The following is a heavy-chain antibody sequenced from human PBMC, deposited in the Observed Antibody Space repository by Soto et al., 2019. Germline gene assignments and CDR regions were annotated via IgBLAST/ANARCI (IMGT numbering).Heavy chain of an antibody. CDR2: IYYSGSA. CDR3: ARGDIPLWMTNYCNYYRMDV. J-gene: IGHJ6*02. V-gene: IGHV4-39*01. Sequence: SQTLSLTCTISVGSIISSSYYWGWIRQPPGKGLEWMGSIYYSGSAYYNPSLKRRVSISVATSKNQFSLTMSSVTAADTAVYDCARGDIPLWMTNYCNYYRMDVYRQGTTVTVTS. CDR1: VGSIISSSYY. D-gene: IGHD5-18*01.